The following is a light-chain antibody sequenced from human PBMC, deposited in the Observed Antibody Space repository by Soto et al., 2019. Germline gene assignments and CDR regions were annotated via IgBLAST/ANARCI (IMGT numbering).Light chain of an antibody. J-gene: IGKJ2*01. CDR2: DAA. Sequence: EIVLTQSPATLSLSPGEGATLSCRASQSISNFLAWYQQKPGQAPRLVIFDAANRATGISGRFNGGGSGTYFTLTISSLEPEDAAVYYCQQRSKWPHTFGQGTKLEIK. CDR1: QSISNF. CDR3: QQRSKWPHT. V-gene: IGKV3-11*01.